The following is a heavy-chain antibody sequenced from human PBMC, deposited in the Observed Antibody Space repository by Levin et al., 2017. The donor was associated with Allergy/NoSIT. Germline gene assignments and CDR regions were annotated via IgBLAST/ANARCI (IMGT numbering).Heavy chain of an antibody. V-gene: IGHV4-31*03. Sequence: SETLSLTCTVSGGSISSGGYYWSWIRQHPGKGLEWIGYIYYSGSTYYNPSLKSRVTISVDTSKNQFSLKLSSVTAADTAVYYCARAAAENTIFGVVIADDAFDIWGQGTMVTVSS. CDR2: IYYSGST. CDR3: ARAAAENTIFGVVIADDAFDI. J-gene: IGHJ3*02. CDR1: GGSISSGGYY. D-gene: IGHD3-3*01.